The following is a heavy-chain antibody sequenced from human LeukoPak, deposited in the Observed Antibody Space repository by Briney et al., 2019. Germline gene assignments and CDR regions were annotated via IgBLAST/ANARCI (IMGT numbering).Heavy chain of an antibody. J-gene: IGHJ4*02. Sequence: SVKVSCTASGCTFSSYAISWVRQAPGQGLEWMGRIIPIFGTANYAQKFQGRVTITTDESTSTAYMELSSLRSEDTAVYYCATAAYYYDSSGYFDYWGQGTLVTVSS. D-gene: IGHD3-22*01. CDR3: ATAAYYYDSSGYFDY. CDR1: GCTFSSYA. CDR2: IIPIFGTA. V-gene: IGHV1-69*05.